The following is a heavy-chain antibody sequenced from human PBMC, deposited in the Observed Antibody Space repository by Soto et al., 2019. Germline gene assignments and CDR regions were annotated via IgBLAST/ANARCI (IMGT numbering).Heavy chain of an antibody. CDR2: ISAYNGNT. CDR3: GRDERVVVAAGDAFDI. J-gene: IGHJ3*02. D-gene: IGHD2-15*01. V-gene: IGHV1-18*01. Sequence: ASVKVSCKASGYTFTSYGISWVRQAPGQGLEWMGWISAYNGNTNYAQKLQGRVTMTTDTSTSTAYMELRSLRSDDTAVYYCGRDERVVVAAGDAFDIWGQGTMVTVSS. CDR1: GYTFTSYG.